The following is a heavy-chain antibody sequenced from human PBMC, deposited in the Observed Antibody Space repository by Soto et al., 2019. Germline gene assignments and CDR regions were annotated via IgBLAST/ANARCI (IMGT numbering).Heavy chain of an antibody. J-gene: IGHJ3*01. CDR1: GDTFNSYG. Sequence: QVQLVQSGPELKKPGSSVKVSCKAPGDTFNSYGISWVRQAPGQGLEWMGGIVPMFGTTNLALKFEDKVTITADELTTTVYMEIRGLTSEDTAVYYCARDLADVHLWDAFDVWGHGTRVNVSS. CDR2: IVPMFGTT. CDR3: ARDLADVHLWDAFDV. V-gene: IGHV1-69*01. D-gene: IGHD6-13*01.